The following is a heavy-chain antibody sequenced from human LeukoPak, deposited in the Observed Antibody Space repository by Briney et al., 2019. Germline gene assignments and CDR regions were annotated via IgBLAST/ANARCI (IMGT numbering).Heavy chain of an antibody. D-gene: IGHD1-26*01. CDR1: GYTFTSYD. CDR3: ARGRKRGATRSPFDY. CDR2: MNPNSGNT. V-gene: IGHV1-8*01. J-gene: IGHJ4*02. Sequence: ASVKVSCKASGYTFTSYDINWMRQATGQGLEWMGWMNPNSGNTGYAQKFQGRVTMTRNTSISTAYMELSSLRSEDTAVYYCARGRKRGATRSPFDYWGQGTLVTVSS.